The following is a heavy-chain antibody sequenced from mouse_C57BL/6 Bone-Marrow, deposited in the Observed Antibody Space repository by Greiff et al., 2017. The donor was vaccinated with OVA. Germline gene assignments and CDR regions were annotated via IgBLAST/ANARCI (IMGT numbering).Heavy chain of an antibody. CDR3: ASHGNPYAMDY. D-gene: IGHD2-1*01. V-gene: IGHV5-6*02. CDR2: ISSGGSYT. Sequence: EVMLVESGGDLVKPGGSLKLSCAASGFTFSSYGMSWVRQTPDKRLEWVATISSGGSYTYYPDSVKGRFTISRDNAKNTLYLQMSSLKSEDTAMYYCASHGNPYAMDYWGQGTSVTVSS. CDR1: GFTFSSYG. J-gene: IGHJ4*01.